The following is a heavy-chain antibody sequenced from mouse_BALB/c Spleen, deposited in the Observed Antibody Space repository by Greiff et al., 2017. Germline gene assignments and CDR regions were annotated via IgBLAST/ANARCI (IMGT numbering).Heavy chain of an antibody. CDR2: ILPGSGST. CDR1: GYTFSSYW. J-gene: IGHJ3*01. D-gene: IGHD2-10*02. V-gene: IGHV1-9*01. CDR3: ARSKYGNYAWFAY. Sequence: LVESGAELMKPGASVKISCKATGYTFSSYWIEWVKQRPGHGLEWIGEILPGSGSTNYNEKFKGKATFTADTSSNTAYMQLSSLTSEDSAVYYCARSKYGNYAWFAYWGQGTLVTVSA.